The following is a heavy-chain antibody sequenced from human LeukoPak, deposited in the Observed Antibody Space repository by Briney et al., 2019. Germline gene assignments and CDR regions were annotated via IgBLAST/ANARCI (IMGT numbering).Heavy chain of an antibody. J-gene: IGHJ6*02. D-gene: IGHD1-26*01. V-gene: IGHV4-31*03. CDR2: IYYSGST. CDR3: ARAITGIVSTYYYYGMDV. Sequence: SETLSLTCTVSGGSISSSSYYWGWIRQHPGKGLEWIGYIYYSGSTYYNPSLKSRVTISVDTSKNQFSLKLSSVTAADTAVYYCARAITGIVSTYYYYGMDVWGQGTTVTVSS. CDR1: GGSISSSSYY.